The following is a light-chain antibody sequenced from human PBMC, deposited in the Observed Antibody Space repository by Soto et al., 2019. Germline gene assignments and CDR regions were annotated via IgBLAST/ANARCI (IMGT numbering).Light chain of an antibody. V-gene: IGLV1-44*01. CDR1: RSNIGSNT. J-gene: IGLJ2*01. CDR3: AAWDDSLNGRV. CDR2: SNN. Sequence: QSVLTQPPSASGTPGQRVTISCSGSRSNIGSNTVNWYQQLPGTAPKLLIYSNNQRPSGVPDRFSGSKSGTSASLAISGLPSEDEADYDCAAWDDSLNGRVFGGGTKLTV.